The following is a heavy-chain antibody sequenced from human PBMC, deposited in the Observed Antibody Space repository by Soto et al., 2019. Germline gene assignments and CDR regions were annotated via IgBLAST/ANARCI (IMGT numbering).Heavy chain of an antibody. J-gene: IGHJ5*02. D-gene: IGHD3-10*01. CDR2: FDPEDGET. V-gene: IGHV1-24*01. Sequence: GASVKVSCKVSGSTLTELSMHWVRQAPGKGLEWMGGFDPEDGETIYAQKFQGRVTMTEDTSTDTAYMELSSLRSEDTAVYYCATVDYYGSGSYYNTRGSDWFDPWGQGTLVTVSS. CDR1: GSTLTELS. CDR3: ATVDYYGSGSYYNTRGSDWFDP.